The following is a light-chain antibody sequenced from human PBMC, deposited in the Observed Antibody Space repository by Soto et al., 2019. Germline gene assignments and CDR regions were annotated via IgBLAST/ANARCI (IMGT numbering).Light chain of an antibody. Sequence: QSVLTQPPSASGSPGQSVTISCTGTSGDVGAYDYVSWYQQHPGKAPKLLIYEVTKRPLGVPDRFSGSMSGNAASLTVSGLQAEDEADYYCSLFAGSTNLPYVFGSATKVTVL. CDR1: SGDVGAYDY. V-gene: IGLV2-8*01. J-gene: IGLJ1*01. CDR3: SLFAGSTNLPYV. CDR2: EVT.